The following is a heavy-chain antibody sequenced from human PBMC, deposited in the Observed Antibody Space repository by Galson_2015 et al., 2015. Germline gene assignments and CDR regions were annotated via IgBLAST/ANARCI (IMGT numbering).Heavy chain of an antibody. V-gene: IGHV7-4-1*02. Sequence: SCKASGYTFTSYALNWVRQAPGQGLEWLGWIKTNTGNPTYAQGFTGRFVFSLDTSVSTAYLQISSLKAEDTAVYYCARARFPLYYDFWSGYYPLDYWGQGTLVTVSS. CDR2: IKTNTGNP. J-gene: IGHJ4*02. CDR1: GYTFTSYA. D-gene: IGHD3-3*01. CDR3: ARARFPLYYDFWSGYYPLDY.